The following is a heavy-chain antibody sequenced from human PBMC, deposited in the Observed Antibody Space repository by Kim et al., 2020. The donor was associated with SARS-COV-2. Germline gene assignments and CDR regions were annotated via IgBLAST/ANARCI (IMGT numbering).Heavy chain of an antibody. V-gene: IGHV3-23*01. CDR1: GFTFSSYA. J-gene: IGHJ6*02. CDR3: AKVLGEQLACYYYGMDV. Sequence: GGSLRLSCAASGFTFSSYAMSWVRQAPGKGLEWVSAISGSGGSTYYADSVKGRFTISRDNSKNTLYLQMNSLRAEDTAVYYCAKVLGEQLACYYYGMDVWGQGTTVTVSS. CDR2: ISGSGGST. D-gene: IGHD6-13*01.